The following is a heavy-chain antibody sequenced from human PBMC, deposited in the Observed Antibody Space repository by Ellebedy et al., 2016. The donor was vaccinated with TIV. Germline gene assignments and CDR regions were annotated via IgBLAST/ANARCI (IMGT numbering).Heavy chain of an antibody. J-gene: IGHJ3*02. CDR3: ALHKGIAARLGAFDI. V-gene: IGHV2-70*04. CDR1: GFSLETRGMR. D-gene: IGHD6-6*01. Sequence: SGPTLVXPTQTLTLTCSLSGFSLETRGMRVSWIRQPPGKALEWLARIDWDDDKYYSTSLKTRLTISKDTSKNQVVLTMTNMDPVDTATYYCALHKGIAARLGAFDIWGQGTMVTVSS. CDR2: IDWDDDK.